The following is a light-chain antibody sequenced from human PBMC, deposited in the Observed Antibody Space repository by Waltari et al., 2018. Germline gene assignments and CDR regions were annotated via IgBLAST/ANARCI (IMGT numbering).Light chain of an antibody. CDR2: FRSDSDI. V-gene: IGLV5-45*01. Sequence: QAVVTQPASLSAYPGASAGLTCTLHRAINADTYKIYWYRQRPGSPPQFLLKFRSDSDIQRGSGVPSRFSGSKDTSANAGVLFISGLQSEDEADYYCMILYNNAVVFGGGTKLTVL. J-gene: IGLJ3*02. CDR1: RAINADTYK. CDR3: MILYNNAVV.